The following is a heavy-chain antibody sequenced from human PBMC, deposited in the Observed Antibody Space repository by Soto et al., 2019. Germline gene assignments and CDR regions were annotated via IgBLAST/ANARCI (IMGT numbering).Heavy chain of an antibody. CDR1: GYTFTSYA. V-gene: IGHV1-3*01. CDR2: INAGNGNT. J-gene: IGHJ5*02. D-gene: IGHD3-9*01. CDR3: ARESAGYYDILTGYPVGWFDP. Sequence: QVQLVQSGAEVKKAGVSVKVSCKASGYTFTSYAMHWVRQAPGQRLEWMGWINAGNGNTKYSQKFQGRVTITRDTSASTAYMELSSLRSEDTAVYYCARESAGYYDILTGYPVGWFDPWGQGTLVTVSS.